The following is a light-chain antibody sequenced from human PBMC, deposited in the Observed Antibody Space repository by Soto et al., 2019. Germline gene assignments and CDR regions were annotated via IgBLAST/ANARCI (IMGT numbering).Light chain of an antibody. CDR3: QQSYSTPLT. Sequence: DIQLAQSPSFLSASVGDRLTITCRASQDISNYLVWYQQRQGKAPKPLIYAASTLQSGVPSRFSGGGSGTDCTLTISSLQPEDFSTYSCQQSYSTPLTFGGGTKVDIK. CDR2: AAS. V-gene: IGKV1-39*01. CDR1: QDISNY. J-gene: IGKJ4*01.